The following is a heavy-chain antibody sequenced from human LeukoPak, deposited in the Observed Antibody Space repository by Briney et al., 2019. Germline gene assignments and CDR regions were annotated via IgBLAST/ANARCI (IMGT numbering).Heavy chain of an antibody. CDR1: GFTFDDYA. D-gene: IGHD6-13*01. J-gene: IGHJ4*02. Sequence: GRSLRLSCAASGFTFDDYAMHWVRQAPGKGLEWVSGISWNSGSIGYADSVKGRFTISRDNAKNSLYLQMNSLRAEDMALYYCAKEIAAAGPFDYWGQGTLVTVSS. CDR2: ISWNSGSI. CDR3: AKEIAAAGPFDY. V-gene: IGHV3-9*03.